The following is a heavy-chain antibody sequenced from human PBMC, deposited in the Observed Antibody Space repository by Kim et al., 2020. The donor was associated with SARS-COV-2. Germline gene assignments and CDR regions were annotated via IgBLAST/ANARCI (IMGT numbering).Heavy chain of an antibody. CDR3: ARDYYGSGSSYWPAGVYYFDY. CDR1: GYTFTNYA. Sequence: ASVKVSCKAYGYTFTNYAMNWVRQAPGQGLEWMGWIDTNTGNPTYAPGFTGRFVFSLDTSVSTAHLQISSLKADDTAVYYCARDYYGSGSSYWPAGVYYFDYWGQGTLVTVSS. D-gene: IGHD3-10*01. V-gene: IGHV7-4-1*02. CDR2: IDTNTGNP. J-gene: IGHJ4*02.